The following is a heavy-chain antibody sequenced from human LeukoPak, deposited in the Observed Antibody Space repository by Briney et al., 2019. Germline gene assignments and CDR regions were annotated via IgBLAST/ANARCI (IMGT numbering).Heavy chain of an antibody. CDR3: ARRTVRGVIKY. CDR2: INHSGST. CDR1: GASFSGYY. V-gene: IGHV4-34*01. Sequence: SETLSLTCAVYGASFSGYYWSWIRQPPGKGLEWIGEINHSGSTNYNPSLKSRVTTSVDTSKNQLSLKLSSLTAADTAVYYCARRTVRGVIKYWGQGTLVTVSS. D-gene: IGHD3-10*01. J-gene: IGHJ4*02.